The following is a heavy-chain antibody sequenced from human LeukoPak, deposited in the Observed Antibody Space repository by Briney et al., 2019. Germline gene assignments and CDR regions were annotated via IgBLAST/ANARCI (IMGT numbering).Heavy chain of an antibody. V-gene: IGHV1-2*02. CDR3: AREIVHSGGDC. CDR1: GYTFTDYS. D-gene: IGHD1-26*01. CDR2: VTPKNGDT. J-gene: IGHJ4*02. Sequence: AASVKVSCKASGYTFTDYSIHWVRQAPGQGLEWMGWVTPKNGDTSYTQKFQGRVTMTRDTSISTAHMELSRLTSDDTAVYYCAREIVHSGGDCWGQGTLVIVSS.